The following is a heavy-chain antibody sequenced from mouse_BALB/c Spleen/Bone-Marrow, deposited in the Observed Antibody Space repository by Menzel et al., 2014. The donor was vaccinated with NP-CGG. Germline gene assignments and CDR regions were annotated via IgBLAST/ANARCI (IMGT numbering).Heavy chain of an antibody. Sequence: VQLVESGPGLVAPSQSLSITCTVSGFSLTGYGVNWVRQPPGKGLEWLGMIWGDGSTDYNSALKSRLSISKDNSKSQVFLKRNSLQTDDTARYYCARGEDYDDYYAMDYWGRGTSVTVSS. CDR3: ARGEDYDDYYAMDY. V-gene: IGHV2-6-7*01. D-gene: IGHD2-4*01. J-gene: IGHJ4*01. CDR2: IWGDGST. CDR1: GFSLTGYG.